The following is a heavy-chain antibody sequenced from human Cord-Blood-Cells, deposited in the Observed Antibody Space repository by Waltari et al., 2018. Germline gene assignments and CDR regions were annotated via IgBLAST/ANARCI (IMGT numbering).Heavy chain of an antibody. Sequence: QVQLVQSGAEVKKPGASVKVSCKASGYTFTGYSMHCVRPAPGQGLEWMGWINPNSGGTNYAQKFQGRVTMTRDTSISTAYMELSRLRSDDTAVYYCARVAYGSGSYAFDIWGQGTMVTVSS. CDR3: ARVAYGSGSYAFDI. CDR1: GYTFTGYS. CDR2: INPNSGGT. V-gene: IGHV1-2*02. D-gene: IGHD3-10*01. J-gene: IGHJ3*02.